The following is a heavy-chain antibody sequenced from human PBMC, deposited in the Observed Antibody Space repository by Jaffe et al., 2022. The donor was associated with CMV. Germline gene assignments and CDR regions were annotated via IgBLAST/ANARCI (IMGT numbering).Heavy chain of an antibody. D-gene: IGHD3-22*01. V-gene: IGHV1-18*04. CDR1: GYTFTSYG. J-gene: IGHJ3*02. Sequence: QVQLVQSGAEVKKPGASVKVSCKASGYTFTSYGISWVRQAPGQGLEWMGWISAYNGNTNYAQKLQGRVTMTTDTSTSTAYMELRSLRSDDTAVYYCARTKYYYDSSGPRGQGAFDIWGQGTMVTVSS. CDR3: ARTKYYYDSSGPRGQGAFDI. CDR2: ISAYNGNT.